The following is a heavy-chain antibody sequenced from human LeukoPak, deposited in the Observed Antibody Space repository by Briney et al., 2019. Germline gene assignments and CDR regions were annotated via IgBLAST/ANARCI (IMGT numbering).Heavy chain of an antibody. CDR1: GFTFSSYW. J-gene: IGHJ4*02. CDR3: ARDAWIQLWLPHTY. Sequence: GGSLRLSCAASGFTFSSYWMSWVRQAPGKGLEWVANVKQDGSEKYYVDSVKGRFTISRDNAKNSLYLQMNSLRAEDTAVYYCARDAWIQLWLPHTYWGQGTLVTVSS. D-gene: IGHD5-18*01. V-gene: IGHV3-7*01. CDR2: VKQDGSEK.